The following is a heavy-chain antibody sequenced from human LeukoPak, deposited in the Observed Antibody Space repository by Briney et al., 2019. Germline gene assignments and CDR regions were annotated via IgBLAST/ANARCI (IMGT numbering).Heavy chain of an antibody. V-gene: IGHV3-48*03. Sequence: PGGSLRLSCAVSGFTFSSYEMNWVRQAPGKGLEWLSYISASGGTIYSADSVKGRFTISRDNAKSSLYLQMNSLRAEDTAVYYCARGSLEGSCYDYDYWGQGTLVTVSS. D-gene: IGHD3-10*01. CDR3: ARGSLEGSCYDYDY. J-gene: IGHJ4*02. CDR1: GFTFSSYE. CDR2: ISASGGTI.